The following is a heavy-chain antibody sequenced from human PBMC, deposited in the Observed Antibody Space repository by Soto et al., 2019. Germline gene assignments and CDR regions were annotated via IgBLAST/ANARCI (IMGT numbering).Heavy chain of an antibody. J-gene: IGHJ5*02. D-gene: IGHD3-10*01. CDR1: GFSVSSTY. CDR2: IYISGST. V-gene: IGHV3-53*04. Sequence: EAQLVESGGGLVQPGGSLRLSCAASGFSVSSTYMSWVRQAPGKGLEWVSVIYISGSTRYADSLRGPFTTSRQNSENTLFLQLMSLRHEDTAVYYCVRGLWFGQLYADLWGQGTLVTVSS. CDR3: VRGLWFGQLYADL.